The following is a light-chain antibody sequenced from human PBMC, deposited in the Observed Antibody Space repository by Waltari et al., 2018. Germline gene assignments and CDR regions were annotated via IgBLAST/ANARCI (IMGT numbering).Light chain of an antibody. Sequence: DIQMTQSPSSLSASVGDRVTIPCRASQSISSYLNWYQQKPGKAPTFLIYAASSLQSGVPSRFSGSGSGELYTLTISSLQPEDFATYYCQQSHSTPFTFGPGTKVDIK. CDR1: QSISSY. CDR3: QQSHSTPFT. CDR2: AAS. J-gene: IGKJ3*01. V-gene: IGKV1-39*01.